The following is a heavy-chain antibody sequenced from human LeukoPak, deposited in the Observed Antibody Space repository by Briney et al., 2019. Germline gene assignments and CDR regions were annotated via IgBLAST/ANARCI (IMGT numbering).Heavy chain of an antibody. Sequence: PGGSLRLSCAASGFTFSSYAMNWVRQAPGKGLKWVSGFRGSGAATFYADSVKGRFTISRDNSKNTLYLQMNSLRAEDTAVYYCAKDVRGEYSSSWYAFDIWGQGTMVTVSS. V-gene: IGHV3-23*01. CDR3: AKDVRGEYSSSWYAFDI. CDR2: FRGSGAAT. CDR1: GFTFSSYA. J-gene: IGHJ3*02. D-gene: IGHD6-13*01.